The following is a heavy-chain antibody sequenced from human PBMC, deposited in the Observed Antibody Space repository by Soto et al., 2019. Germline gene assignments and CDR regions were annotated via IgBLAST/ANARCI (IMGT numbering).Heavy chain of an antibody. D-gene: IGHD5-12*01. V-gene: IGHV4-30-2*01. CDR3: ARAYEYSGYDYGYFDY. J-gene: IGHJ4*02. CDR2: IYHSGST. Sequence: SETLSLTCAVSGGSISSGGYSWSWIRQPPGKGLEWIGYIYHSGSTYYNPSLKSRVTISVDRSKNQFSLKLSSVTAADTAVYYCARAYEYSGYDYGYFDYWGQGTLVTVSS. CDR1: GGSISSGGYS.